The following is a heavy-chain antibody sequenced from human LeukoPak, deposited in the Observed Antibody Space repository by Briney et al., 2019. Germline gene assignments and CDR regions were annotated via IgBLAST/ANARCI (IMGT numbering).Heavy chain of an antibody. J-gene: IGHJ4*02. CDR2: IIPIFGTA. D-gene: IGHD1-1*01. CDR1: GGTLSTYT. CDR3: ARDQYMSQRYFDY. V-gene: IGHV1-69*13. Sequence: GASVNLSCKPSGGTLSTYTISWARQAPGQGREWMGGIIPIFGTAKYAEKLQGRVTIIADESTSIVYMELSSLRSEDTAVYYCARDQYMSQRYFDYWGQGTLVTVSS.